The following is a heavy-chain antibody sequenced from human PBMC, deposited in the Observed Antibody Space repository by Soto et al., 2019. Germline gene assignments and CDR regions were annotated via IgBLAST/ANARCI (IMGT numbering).Heavy chain of an antibody. J-gene: IGHJ5*02. V-gene: IGHV4-34*01. CDR2: INHSGST. D-gene: IGHD3-10*01. CDR1: GGSFSGYY. CDR3: ARGRLRGWFDP. Sequence: SETLSLTCALYGGSFSGYYWSWIRQTPGKGLEWIGEINHSGSTNYNPSLKSRVTILVDTPKNQFSLKVSSVTAADTAVYYCARGRLRGWFDPWGQRTLVTVPS.